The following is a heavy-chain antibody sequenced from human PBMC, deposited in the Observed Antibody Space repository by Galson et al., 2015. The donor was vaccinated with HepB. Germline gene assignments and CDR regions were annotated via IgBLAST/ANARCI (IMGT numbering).Heavy chain of an antibody. CDR3: AKVFPEKVYGWYRQALYYFDS. Sequence: SLRLSCAASGFTFSYYAMSWVRQAPGTGLEWISAITPSGDNTYSADSMKGRFTISRDNSRNTLFLQMNSLRADDTAIYFCAKVFPEKVYGWYRQALYYFDSWGQGTRVTVSS. CDR1: GFTFSYYA. CDR2: ITPSGDNT. J-gene: IGHJ4*02. V-gene: IGHV3-23*01. D-gene: IGHD6-19*01.